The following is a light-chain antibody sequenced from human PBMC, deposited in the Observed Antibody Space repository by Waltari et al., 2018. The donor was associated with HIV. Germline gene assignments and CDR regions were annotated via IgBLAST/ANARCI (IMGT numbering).Light chain of an antibody. V-gene: IGLV2-23*02. CDR2: EVS. CDR1: SSDVGRYNL. CDR3: CSYAGSSTLV. J-gene: IGLJ2*01. Sequence: QSALTQPASVSGSPGQSITISCTGTSSDVGRYNLVSWYQQHPGKAPKLMIYEVSKRPSGVSNRFSGSKSGNTASLTISCLQAEDEADYCCCSYAGSSTLVFGGGTKLTVL.